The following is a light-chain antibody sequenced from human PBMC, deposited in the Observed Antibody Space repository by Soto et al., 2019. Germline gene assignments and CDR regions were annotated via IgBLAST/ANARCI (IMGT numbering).Light chain of an antibody. V-gene: IGKV1-9*01. CDR1: QGISSY. Sequence: DIQLTQSPSFLSASVGDRVTITCRASQGISSYLAWYQQKPGKAPKLLIYAASTLQSGVPSRFSGSGSGTEFTLTISSLQPEDFATYYCQQLNSYPQTCGQGAKVEIK. CDR2: AAS. CDR3: QQLNSYPQT. J-gene: IGKJ1*01.